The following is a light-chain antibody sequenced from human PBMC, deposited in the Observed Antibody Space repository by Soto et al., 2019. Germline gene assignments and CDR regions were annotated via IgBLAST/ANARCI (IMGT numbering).Light chain of an antibody. V-gene: IGKV3-15*01. CDR3: QQYDIWPPYT. CDR1: QGIGST. Sequence: EIVMTQSPAPLSLSPVEVATLSCSASQGIGSTLAWYQHKPGQTPRLLIYDASTRATGIPPRFSGGGSGTEFTVTISSLQSEDFAIYYCQQYDIWPPYTFGQGTKVDIK. CDR2: DAS. J-gene: IGKJ2*01.